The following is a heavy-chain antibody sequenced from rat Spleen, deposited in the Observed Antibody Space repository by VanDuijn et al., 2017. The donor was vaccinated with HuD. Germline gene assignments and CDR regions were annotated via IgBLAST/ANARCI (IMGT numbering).Heavy chain of an antibody. CDR3: ARPGGGWFAY. J-gene: IGHJ3*01. V-gene: IGHV5-25*01. Sequence: EVQLVESGGGLVQPGRSLKLSCAASGFTFSNYYMAWVRQAPKKGLEWVATISTSGSRTYYPDSVKGRFTISRDNAKSSLYLQMNSLKSEDTATYYCARPGGGWFAYWGQGTLVTVSS. CDR1: GFTFSNYY. D-gene: IGHD4-1*01. CDR2: ISTSGSRT.